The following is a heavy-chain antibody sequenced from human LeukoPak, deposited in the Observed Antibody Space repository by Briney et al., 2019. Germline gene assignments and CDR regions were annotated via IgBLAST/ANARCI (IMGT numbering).Heavy chain of an antibody. CDR2: ICGSGGST. Sequence: PGGSLRLSCAASGFTFSSYAMSWVRQAPGKGLEWVSGICGSGGSTYYADSVKGGFTITRDNSKNTLYLQMNSLRAEDTAVYYCAPLWFGEYMVYWGQGTLVTVSS. CDR3: APLWFGEYMVY. CDR1: GFTFSSYA. V-gene: IGHV3-23*01. D-gene: IGHD3-10*01. J-gene: IGHJ4*02.